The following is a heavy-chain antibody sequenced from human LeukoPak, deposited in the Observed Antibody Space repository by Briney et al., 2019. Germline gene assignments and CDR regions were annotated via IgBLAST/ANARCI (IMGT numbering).Heavy chain of an antibody. CDR2: IYYSGST. D-gene: IGHD3-3*02. V-gene: IGHV4-59*01. J-gene: IGHJ3*02. CDR1: GGSISSYY. Sequence: SETLSLTCTVSGGSISSYYWSWIRQPPGKGLEWIGYIYYSGSTNYNPSLKSRVTISVDTSKNQFSLKLSSVTAADTAVYYCARHFNPGDAFDIWGQGTMVTVSS. CDR3: ARHFNPGDAFDI.